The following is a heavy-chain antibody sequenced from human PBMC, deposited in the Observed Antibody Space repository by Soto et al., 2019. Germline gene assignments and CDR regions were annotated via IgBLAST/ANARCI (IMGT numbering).Heavy chain of an antibody. D-gene: IGHD5-18*01. J-gene: IGHJ2*01. CDR1: GFTFSSYA. CDR3: ARQGSYGYLGYFDL. CDR2: ISYDGSNK. Sequence: QVQLVESGGGVVQPGRSLRLSCAASGFTFSSYAMHWVRQAPGKGLEWVAVISYDGSNKYYADSVKGRFTISRDNSKNTLYLQMNSLRAEDTAVYYCARQGSYGYLGYFDLWGRGTLVTVSS. V-gene: IGHV3-30-3*01.